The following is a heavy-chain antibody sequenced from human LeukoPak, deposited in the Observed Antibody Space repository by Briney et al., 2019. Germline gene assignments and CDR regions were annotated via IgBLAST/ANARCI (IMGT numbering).Heavy chain of an antibody. CDR3: ASHGFSSAIDY. CDR1: GFTFSSYG. CDR2: ISYDGSNK. Sequence: GGSLRLSCAASGFTFSSYGMHWVRQAPGKGLEWVAVISYDGSNKYYADSVKGRFTISRDNSKNTLYLQMNSLRADDTSIYYCASHGFSSAIDYWGQGTLVTVSS. D-gene: IGHD6-19*01. V-gene: IGHV3-30*03. J-gene: IGHJ4*02.